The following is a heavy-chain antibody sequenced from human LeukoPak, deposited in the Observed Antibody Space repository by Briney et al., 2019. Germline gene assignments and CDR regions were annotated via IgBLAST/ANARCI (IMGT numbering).Heavy chain of an antibody. CDR2: IYHSGST. V-gene: IGHV4-38-2*01. CDR3: ARGSTSCCYGNWFDP. Sequence: SETLSLTCAVSGYSISSGYYWGWIRQPPGKGLEWIGSIYHSGSTYYNPSLKSRVTISVDTSKNQFSLTLSSVTAADTAVYYCARGSTSCCYGNWFDPWGQGTLSPSPQ. J-gene: IGHJ5*02. D-gene: IGHD2-2*01. CDR1: GYSISSGYY.